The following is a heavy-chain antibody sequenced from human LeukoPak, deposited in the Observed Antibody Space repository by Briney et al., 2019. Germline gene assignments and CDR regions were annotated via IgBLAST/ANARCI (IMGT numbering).Heavy chain of an antibody. J-gene: IGHJ4*02. CDR1: GFTFSSYW. Sequence: PGGSLRLSCAASGFTFSSYWMSWVRQAPGKGLEWVSYISSSSSTIYYADSVKGRFTISRDNAENSLYLQMNSLRVEDTAVYYCARAPTVLVGYCSSSSCQADYWGQGTLVTVSS. CDR2: ISSSSSTI. CDR3: ARAPTVLVGYCSSSSCQADY. V-gene: IGHV3-48*04. D-gene: IGHD2-2*01.